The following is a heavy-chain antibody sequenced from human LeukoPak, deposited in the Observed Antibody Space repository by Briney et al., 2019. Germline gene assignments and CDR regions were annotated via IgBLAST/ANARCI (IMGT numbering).Heavy chain of an antibody. V-gene: IGHV1-2*02. CDR2: INPNSGGT. Sequence: GASVKVSRKASGYTFTGYYMHWMRQAPGQGLEWMGWINPNSGGTNYAQKFQGRVTMTRDTSISTAYMELSGLRSDDTAVYYCARANMVRGVGLFFDRNWFDPWGQGTLVTVSS. J-gene: IGHJ5*02. CDR1: GYTFTGYY. CDR3: ARANMVRGVGLFFDRNWFDP. D-gene: IGHD3-10*01.